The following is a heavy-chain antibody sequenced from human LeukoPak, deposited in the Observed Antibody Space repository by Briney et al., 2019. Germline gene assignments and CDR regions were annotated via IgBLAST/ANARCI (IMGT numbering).Heavy chain of an antibody. Sequence: GGSLRLSCSASGFTLSPYWMHWVRQAPGKGLVWVSRMNSDGSSTAYADSVKGRFTIPRDNTKNTVYLQMNILRAEDTAVYYCARARCSRTSCNTESDYWGQGTLVTVSS. D-gene: IGHD2-2*01. V-gene: IGHV3-74*01. CDR3: ARARCSRTSCNTESDY. J-gene: IGHJ4*02. CDR1: GFTLSPYW. CDR2: MNSDGSST.